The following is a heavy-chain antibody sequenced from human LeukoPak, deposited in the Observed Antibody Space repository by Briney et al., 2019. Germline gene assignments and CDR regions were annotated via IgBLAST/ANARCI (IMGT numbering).Heavy chain of an antibody. CDR1: GYTFVSYG. CDR2: ISVYNGDT. CDR3: VRGGGFNSGFEY. D-gene: IGHD3-10*01. J-gene: IGHJ4*02. Sequence: ASVKVSCKASGYTFVSYGITWVRQAPGQGLEWMGWISVYNGDTKYAQNLQGRVTLTTDTSTSIAYMELRSLRSDDTAVYYCVRGGGFNSGFEYWGQGTLVIVSS. V-gene: IGHV1-18*04.